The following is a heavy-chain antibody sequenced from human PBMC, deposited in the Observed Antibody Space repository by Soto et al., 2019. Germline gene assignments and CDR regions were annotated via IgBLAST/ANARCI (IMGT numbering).Heavy chain of an antibody. J-gene: IGHJ5*02. V-gene: IGHV4-39*01. CDR2: IYYSGST. CDR1: GGSISSSSYY. CDR3: ARAVVVAATPNCNWFDP. D-gene: IGHD2-15*01. Sequence: QLQLQESGPGLVKPSETLSLTCTVYGGSISSSSYYWGWIRQPPGKGLEWIGSIYYSGSTYYNPSLKSRVTISVDTSKNQFSLKLSSVTAADTAVYYCARAVVVAATPNCNWFDPWGQGTLVTVSS.